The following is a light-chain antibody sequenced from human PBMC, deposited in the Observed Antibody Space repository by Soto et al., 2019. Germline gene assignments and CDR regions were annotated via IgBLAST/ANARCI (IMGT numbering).Light chain of an antibody. CDR1: SGHTSYT. V-gene: IGLV4-69*01. CDR3: QTWDSGIWV. J-gene: IGLJ3*02. Sequence: QPVLTQSPSASASLGASVKLTCTLSSGHTSYTIAWHQQQPEKGPRYLMSVNSDGSHSKGNGIPDRFSGSSSGAERYLTISSLQSEDEADYYCQTWDSGIWVFGGGTKLTVL. CDR2: VNSDGSH.